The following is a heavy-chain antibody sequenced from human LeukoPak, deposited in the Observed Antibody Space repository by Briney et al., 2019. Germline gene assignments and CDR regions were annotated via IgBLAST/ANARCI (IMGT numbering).Heavy chain of an antibody. Sequence: GGSLRLSCAASGFTFSSYSMNWVRQAPGQGLEWVSYISSSSSTIYYADSVKGRFTISRDNAKNSLYLQMNSLRAEDTAVYYCARVAVAGFDYWGQGTLVTVSS. V-gene: IGHV3-48*01. CDR1: GFTFSSYS. D-gene: IGHD6-19*01. CDR2: ISSSSSTI. J-gene: IGHJ4*02. CDR3: ARVAVAGFDY.